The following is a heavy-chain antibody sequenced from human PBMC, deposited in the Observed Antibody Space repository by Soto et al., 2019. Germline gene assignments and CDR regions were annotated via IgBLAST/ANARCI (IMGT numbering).Heavy chain of an antibody. CDR2: IIPIFGTA. Sequence: ASANVSCKASGGTFSSYAIILVRQAPRQGLEWMGGIIPIFGTANYAQKFQGRVTITADESTSTAYMELSSLRSEDTAVDYCAREGGKRFHDDYYYCMDVWGQGTTVTVSS. D-gene: IGHD3-3*01. V-gene: IGHV1-69*13. J-gene: IGHJ6*02. CDR3: AREGGKRFHDDYYYCMDV. CDR1: GGTFSSYA.